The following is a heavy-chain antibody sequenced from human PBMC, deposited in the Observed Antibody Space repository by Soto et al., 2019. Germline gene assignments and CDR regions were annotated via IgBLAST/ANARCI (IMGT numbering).Heavy chain of an antibody. V-gene: IGHV1-3*01. Sequence: ASVKVSCKASGYTFTSYAMHWVRQAPGQRLEWMGWINAGNGNTKYSQKFQGRVTITRDTSASTAYMELSSLRSEDTAVYYCARDGDCTNGVCYTPNFDYWGQGTLVTVSS. CDR2: INAGNGNT. CDR1: GYTFTSYA. J-gene: IGHJ4*02. CDR3: ARDGDCTNGVCYTPNFDY. D-gene: IGHD2-8*01.